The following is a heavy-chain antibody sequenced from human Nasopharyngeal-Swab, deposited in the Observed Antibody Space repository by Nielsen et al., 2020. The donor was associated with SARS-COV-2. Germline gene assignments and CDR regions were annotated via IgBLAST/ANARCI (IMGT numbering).Heavy chain of an antibody. V-gene: IGHV4-34*01. D-gene: IGHD3-10*01. Sequence: SETLSLTCAVYGGSFSGYYWSWNRQPPGKGLEWIGEINHSGSTNYHPSLKSRVTISVDTSKNQFSLKLSPVTAADTAVYYCARGVTMVRGVIRKAGDYFDYWGQGTLVTVSS. CDR1: GGSFSGYY. J-gene: IGHJ4*02. CDR2: INHSGST. CDR3: ARGVTMVRGVIRKAGDYFDY.